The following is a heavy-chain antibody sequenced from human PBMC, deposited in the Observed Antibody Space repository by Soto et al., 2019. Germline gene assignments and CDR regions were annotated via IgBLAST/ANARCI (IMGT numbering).Heavy chain of an antibody. CDR2: LYWDDDK. CDR3: AHRILRTVFGLVTTTAIYFDF. CDR1: GFSLTTSGVG. Sequence: QITLNESGPTVVKPAETLTLTCTFSGFSLTTSGVGVGWIRQSPGKAPEWLALLYWDDDKRYSASLKSRLTITKATSKNQVVLTMASVDPADTASYYCAHRILRTVFGLVTTTAIYFDFWGQGTPVVDSS. D-gene: IGHD3-3*01. J-gene: IGHJ4*02. V-gene: IGHV2-5*02.